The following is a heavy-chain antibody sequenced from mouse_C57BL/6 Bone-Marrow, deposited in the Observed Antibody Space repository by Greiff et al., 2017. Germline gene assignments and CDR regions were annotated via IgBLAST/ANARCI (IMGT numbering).Heavy chain of an antibody. J-gene: IGHJ3*01. V-gene: IGHV1-81*01. CDR2: IYPRSGNT. Sequence: VQLQQSGAELARPGASVMLSCKASGYTFTSYGISWVKQRTGQGLEWIGEIYPRSGNTYFNEKFKGKATLTADKSSSTAYMELRSLTSEDSAVYFCAREFGTTVVAKAYWGQGTLVTVSA. CDR3: AREFGTTVVAKAY. D-gene: IGHD1-1*01. CDR1: GYTFTSYG.